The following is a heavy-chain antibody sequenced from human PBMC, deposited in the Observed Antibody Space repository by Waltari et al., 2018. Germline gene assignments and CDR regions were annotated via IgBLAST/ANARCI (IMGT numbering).Heavy chain of an antibody. V-gene: IGHV7-4-1*02. CDR3: ARWRPPDYGLDN. J-gene: IGHJ4*02. Sequence: QVQLVQSGSELKKPGTSVKISCKASGYTVTDYSLNWVRQASGQGFEWMARIKTKTGKSTYAPYFTGRLVVSLDTSVSTADLEIISLKAEDTAVYYCARWRPPDYGLDNWGQGTLVTVSA. D-gene: IGHD4-17*01. CDR2: IKTKTGKS. CDR1: GYTVTDYS.